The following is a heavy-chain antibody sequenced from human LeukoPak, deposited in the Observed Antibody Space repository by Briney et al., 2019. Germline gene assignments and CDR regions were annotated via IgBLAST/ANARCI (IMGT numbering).Heavy chain of an antibody. V-gene: IGHV3-7*01. Sequence: GGSLRLSCAASGFTFSSYWMSWVRQAPGKGLEWVANIKQDGSEKYYVDSVKGRFTISRDNAKNSLYLQMNSLRAEDTAVYYCARDSGSSSSHYYYYYMDVWGKGTTVTVSS. CDR3: ARDSGSSSSHYYYYYMDV. J-gene: IGHJ6*03. CDR2: IKQDGSEK. CDR1: GFTFSSYW. D-gene: IGHD6-6*01.